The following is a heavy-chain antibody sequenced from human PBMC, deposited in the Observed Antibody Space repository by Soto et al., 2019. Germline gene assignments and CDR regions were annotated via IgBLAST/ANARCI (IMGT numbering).Heavy chain of an antibody. D-gene: IGHD1-1*01. CDR3: ARDGNWKDGRYYYYGMDV. CDR1: GGTFSSYA. CDR2: IIPIFGTA. V-gene: IGHV1-69*06. Sequence: QVQLVQSGAEVKKPGSSVKVSCKASGGTFSSYAISWVRQAPGQGLEWMGGIIPIFGTANYAQKFQGRVTITADKSTSTAYMELSSLRSEDTAVYYCARDGNWKDGRYYYYGMDVWGQGTTVTVSS. J-gene: IGHJ6*02.